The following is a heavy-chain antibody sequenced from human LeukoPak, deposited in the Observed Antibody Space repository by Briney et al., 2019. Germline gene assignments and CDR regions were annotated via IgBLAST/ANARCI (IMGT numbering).Heavy chain of an antibody. CDR3: AKVGRSGYYYEVDY. V-gene: IGHV3-30-3*01. Sequence: GGSLRLSCAASGFTFSSYAMHWVRQAPGKGLEWVAVISYDGSNKYYADSVKGRFTISRDNSKNTLYLQMNSLRAEDTAVYYCAKVGRSGYYYEVDYWGQGTLVTVSS. D-gene: IGHD3-22*01. CDR1: GFTFSSYA. J-gene: IGHJ4*02. CDR2: ISYDGSNK.